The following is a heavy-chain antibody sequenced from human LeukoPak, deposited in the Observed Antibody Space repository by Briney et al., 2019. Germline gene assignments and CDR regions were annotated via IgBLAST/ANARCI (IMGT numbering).Heavy chain of an antibody. J-gene: IGHJ4*02. CDR1: GGSFSGYY. CDR3: AEMTYYYDSSGYYRPFDY. Sequence: PSETLSLTCAVSGGSFSGYYWSWIRQPPGKGLEWIGEINHSGSTNYNPSLKSRVTISVDTSKNQFSLKLSSVTAADTAVYYCAEMTYYYDSSGYYRPFDYWGQGTLVTVSS. V-gene: IGHV4-34*01. CDR2: INHSGST. D-gene: IGHD3-22*01.